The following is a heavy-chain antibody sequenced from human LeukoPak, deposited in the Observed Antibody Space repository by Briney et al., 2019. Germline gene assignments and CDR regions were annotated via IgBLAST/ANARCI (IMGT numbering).Heavy chain of an antibody. J-gene: IGHJ4*02. CDR2: ILGSGAAT. Sequence: GGSLRLSCSASGFTFSTYTMSWVRQAPGKGLEWVSAILGSGAATFYGDSVKGRFTISRDNSKNTLYLQMNSLGAEDTALYYCVKDESVVGANYFDSWGQGTLVTVSS. D-gene: IGHD1-26*01. CDR1: GFTFSTYT. V-gene: IGHV3-23*01. CDR3: VKDESVVGANYFDS.